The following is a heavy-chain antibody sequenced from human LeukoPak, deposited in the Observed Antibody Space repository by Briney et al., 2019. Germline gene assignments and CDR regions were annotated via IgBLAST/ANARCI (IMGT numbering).Heavy chain of an antibody. Sequence: LXLTXTXSXGSXXXGGYYWSWIRQHPGKGLEWIGNVYYSGSTYYSPSLKSRVTMSVDTSKNQFSLTLISVTAADTAVYFCARAAPNYYDSSGSLRNPYFDYWGQGTLVTVSS. CDR2: VYYSGST. D-gene: IGHD3-22*01. CDR1: XGSXXXGGYY. J-gene: IGHJ4*02. CDR3: ARAAPNYYDSSGSLRNPYFDY. V-gene: IGHV4-31*03.